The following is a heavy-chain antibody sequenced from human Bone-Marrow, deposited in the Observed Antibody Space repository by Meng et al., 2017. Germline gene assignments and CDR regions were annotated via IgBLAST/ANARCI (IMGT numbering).Heavy chain of an antibody. CDR1: GGSISSSNW. Sequence: DPGPGLVKPSGTLSLPCAVSGGSISSSNWWSWVRQPPGKGLEWIGEIYHSGSTNYNPSLKSRVTISVDKSKNQFSLKLSSVTAADTAVYYCARGYSSSWYPLAPFDYWGQGTLVTVSS. V-gene: IGHV4-4*02. J-gene: IGHJ4*02. D-gene: IGHD6-13*01. CDR3: ARGYSSSWYPLAPFDY. CDR2: IYHSGST.